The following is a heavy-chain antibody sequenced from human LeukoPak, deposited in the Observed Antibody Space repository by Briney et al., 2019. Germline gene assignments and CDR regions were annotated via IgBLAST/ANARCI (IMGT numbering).Heavy chain of an antibody. J-gene: IGHJ3*02. CDR2: IYYSGST. D-gene: IGHD6-13*01. V-gene: IGHV4-59*01. CDR1: SGSTSSSY. Sequence: SETLSLTCTVSSGSTSSSYWTWIRQPPGKGLEWIGYIYYSGSTNYNPSLKSRVTMSVDTSKNQFSLKLSSVTAADTAVYYCARYQTPIAAAGSRYAFDIWGQGTMVTVSS. CDR3: ARYQTPIAAAGSRYAFDI.